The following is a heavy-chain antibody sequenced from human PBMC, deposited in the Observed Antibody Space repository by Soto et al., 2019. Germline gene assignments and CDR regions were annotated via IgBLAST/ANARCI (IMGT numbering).Heavy chain of an antibody. CDR3: VRDLHEPLATDALRVAN. D-gene: IGHD2-8*02. CDR1: GFTFSSYE. Sequence: EMQLVESGGGLVQPGGSLRLSCAASGFTFSSYEMHWVRQAPGKGLEWISYISSTGSGTLYADSVRGRFTMSRDNTKNSVSLQMRSLRAEDTAVYYCVRDLHEPLATDALRVANWGKGTQVTVSS. CDR2: ISSTGSGT. V-gene: IGHV3-48*03. J-gene: IGHJ4*02.